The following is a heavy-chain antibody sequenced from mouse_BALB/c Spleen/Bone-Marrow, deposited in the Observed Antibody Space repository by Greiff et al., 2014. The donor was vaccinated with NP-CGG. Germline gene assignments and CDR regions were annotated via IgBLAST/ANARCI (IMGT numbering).Heavy chain of an antibody. CDR2: IIPNSGYS. V-gene: IGHV1-4*01. Sequence: QVQLQQSGAELARPGASVKMSCQASGYTFTRYTMHWEKKRPGQGLEWIGYIIPNSGYSNYNQKFKDKATLTADKSSSTAYMQPSSLTSEDPADNYCTILYYALVYCVLRSSVTVSS. CDR3: TILYYALVY. CDR1: GYTFTRYT. J-gene: IGHJ4*01.